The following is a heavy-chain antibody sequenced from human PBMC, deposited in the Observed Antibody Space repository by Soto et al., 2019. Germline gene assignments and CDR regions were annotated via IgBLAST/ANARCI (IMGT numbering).Heavy chain of an antibody. CDR1: GYTFTGYY. Sequence: AASVKVSCKASGYTFTGYYMHWVRQAPGQGLEWMGWINPNSGGTNYAQKFQGRVTMTRDTSISTAYMELSRLRSDDTAVYYCARVGVYYYYYGMDVWGQGTTVTVSS. CDR3: ARVGVYYYYYGMDV. J-gene: IGHJ6*02. CDR2: INPNSGGT. V-gene: IGHV1-2*02.